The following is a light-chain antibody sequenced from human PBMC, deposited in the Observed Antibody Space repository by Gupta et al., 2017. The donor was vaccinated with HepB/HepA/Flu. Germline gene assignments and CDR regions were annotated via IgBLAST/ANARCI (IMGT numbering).Light chain of an antibody. CDR1: QTISSY. CDR3: QQSYRTLRT. CDR2: AAS. V-gene: IGKV1-39*01. Sequence: DIQMTQSPSSLSASVGDRVTITCRASQTISSYLNWYQQKPGKAPKLLIYAASSLQSGVPSRFSGTGSGKDFTLTISSLQPEDCATYYGQQSYRTLRTFGQGTKGEIK. J-gene: IGKJ1*01.